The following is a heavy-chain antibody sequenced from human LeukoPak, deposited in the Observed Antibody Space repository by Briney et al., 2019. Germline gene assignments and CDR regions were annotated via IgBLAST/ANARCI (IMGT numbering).Heavy chain of an antibody. CDR3: AKGARSSGYPAKQYFDY. Sequence: GGSLRLSCAASGFTFSSYATSWVRQAPGKGLEWVSAISGSGGSTYYADSVKGRFTISRDNSKNTLYLQMNSLRAEDTAVYYCAKGARSSGYPAKQYFDYWGQGTLVTVSS. CDR2: ISGSGGST. CDR1: GFTFSSYA. J-gene: IGHJ4*02. V-gene: IGHV3-23*01. D-gene: IGHD3-22*01.